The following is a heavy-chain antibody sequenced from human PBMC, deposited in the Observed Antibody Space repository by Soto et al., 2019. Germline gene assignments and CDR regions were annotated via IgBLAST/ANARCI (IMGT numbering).Heavy chain of an antibody. Sequence: GGSLRLSCAASGFSFSTYAMSWVRQAPGKGLEWVSSIGGSGNSTNYADSVKGRFTISRDNSKNTLYLQMNSLRAEDTAVYYCAKNMGYSSSWPFDYWGQGTLVTVSS. CDR2: IGGSGNST. CDR1: GFSFSTYA. CDR3: AKNMGYSSSWPFDY. J-gene: IGHJ4*02. D-gene: IGHD6-13*01. V-gene: IGHV3-23*01.